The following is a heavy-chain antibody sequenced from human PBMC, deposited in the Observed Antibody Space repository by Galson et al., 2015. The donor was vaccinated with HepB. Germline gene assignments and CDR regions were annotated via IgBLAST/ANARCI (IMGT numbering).Heavy chain of an antibody. CDR1: GGTFSSYA. CDR2: IIPIFGTS. CDR3: ASHPAYCTSTNCYNFYYYMDV. V-gene: IGHV1-69*13. J-gene: IGHJ6*03. Sequence: SVKVSCKASGGTFSSYAFSWVRQAPGQGPEWMGGIIPIFGTSNFAQKFQGRVTIIADESTSTAYMELSSLRSEDTAIYYCASHPAYCTSTNCYNFYYYMDVWGKGTTVTVSS. D-gene: IGHD2-2*02.